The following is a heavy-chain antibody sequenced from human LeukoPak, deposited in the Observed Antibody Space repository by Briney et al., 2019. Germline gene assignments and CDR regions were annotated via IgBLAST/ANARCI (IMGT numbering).Heavy chain of an antibody. Sequence: SETLSLTCTVSGGSISIYYWSWIRQPPGTRLECIGYIYYSGSTKYNPSLKSRVTISVDTSKNQFSLKLRSVTAADTAVYYCARGRGFGGGSSGWYNNWFDPWGQGTLVTVSS. CDR1: GGSISIYY. CDR3: ARGRGFGGGSSGWYNNWFDP. D-gene: IGHD6-19*01. J-gene: IGHJ5*02. CDR2: IYYSGST. V-gene: IGHV4-59*01.